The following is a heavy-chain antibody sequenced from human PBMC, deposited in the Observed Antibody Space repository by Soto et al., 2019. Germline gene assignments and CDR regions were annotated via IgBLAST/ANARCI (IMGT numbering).Heavy chain of an antibody. J-gene: IGHJ4*02. CDR2: ISYDGSNK. V-gene: IGHV3-30-3*01. D-gene: IGHD6-6*01. CDR1: GFTFSSYA. Sequence: QVQLVESGGGVVQPGRSLRLSCAASGFTFSSYAMHWVRQAPGKGLEWVAVISYDGSNKYYADSVKGRFTISRDNSKNTLYLQMNSLRAEDTAVYYCARESGGIAARPFDYWGQGTLVTVSS. CDR3: ARESGGIAARPFDY.